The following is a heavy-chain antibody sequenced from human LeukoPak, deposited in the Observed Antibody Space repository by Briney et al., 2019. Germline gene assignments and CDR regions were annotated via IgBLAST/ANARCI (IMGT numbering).Heavy chain of an antibody. CDR1: AFTFSSYG. D-gene: IGHD2-8*01. Sequence: GGSLRPSCAASAFTFSSYGMHWVRQAPGKGLEWVAYIQYDRTNEQYAHSVKGRFRISRDNSNNILYLQMNSLRTEDTAVYYCAKDRCSNGIGCYYYYMEVWGKGTTVTISS. V-gene: IGHV3-30*02. J-gene: IGHJ6*03. CDR2: IQYDRTNE. CDR3: AKDRCSNGIGCYYYYMEV.